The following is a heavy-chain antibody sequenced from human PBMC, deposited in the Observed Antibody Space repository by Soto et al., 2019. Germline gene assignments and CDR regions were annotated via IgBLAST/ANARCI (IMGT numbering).Heavy chain of an antibody. CDR3: ARDRRWYPYYYYYMDV. V-gene: IGHV1-46*03. J-gene: IGHJ6*03. Sequence: QVQLVQSGAEVKKPGASVKVSCKASGYTFTSYYMHWVRQAPGQGLEWMGIINPSGGSTSYAQKFQGRVTMTRDTSTSTVYMELSSLRSEDTAVYYCARDRRWYPYYYYYMDVWGKGTTVTVSS. CDR2: INPSGGST. D-gene: IGHD2-15*01. CDR1: GYTFTSYY.